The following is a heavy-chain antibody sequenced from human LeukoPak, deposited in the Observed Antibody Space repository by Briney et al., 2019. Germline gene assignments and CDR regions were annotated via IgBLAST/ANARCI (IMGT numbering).Heavy chain of an antibody. Sequence: GESLKISFKGSGYRFTSYWISWVRPMPGKGLEWMGRIDPSDSYTNYSPSFQGHVTISADKSISTAYLQWSSLKASDTAMYYCARQGHYYGSGSYYRRSGMDVWGKGTTVTVSS. D-gene: IGHD3-10*01. CDR2: IDPSDSYT. CDR1: GYRFTSYW. V-gene: IGHV5-10-1*01. J-gene: IGHJ6*04. CDR3: ARQGHYYGSGSYYRRSGMDV.